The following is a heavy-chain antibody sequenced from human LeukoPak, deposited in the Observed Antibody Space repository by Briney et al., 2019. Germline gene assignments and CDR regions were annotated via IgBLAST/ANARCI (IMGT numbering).Heavy chain of an antibody. CDR1: GFTFGDYA. J-gene: IGHJ5*02. V-gene: IGHV3-49*04. CDR3: TREGRIQEETEVSQFDP. Sequence: GGSLRLSCTASGFTFGDYAMSWVRQAPGKGLEWVGFIRSKAYGGTTEYAASVKGRFTISRDDSKSIAYLQMNSLKTEDTAVYYCTREGRIQEETEVSQFDPWGQGTLVTVSS. CDR2: IRSKAYGGTT. D-gene: IGHD2/OR15-2a*01.